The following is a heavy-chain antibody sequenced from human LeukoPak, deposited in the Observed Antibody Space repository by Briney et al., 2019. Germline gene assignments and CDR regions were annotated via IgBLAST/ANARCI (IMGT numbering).Heavy chain of an antibody. Sequence: SETLSLTCTVSGNSISSGDNYWSWIRQPAGKGLEWIGRIYTSGSTNYNPSLKSRVTISVDTSKDQFSLKLSSVTAADTAVYYCARGVMATISYYYYYMDVWGKGTTVTVSS. J-gene: IGHJ6*03. CDR1: GNSISSGDNY. CDR3: ARGVMATISYYYYYMDV. CDR2: IYTSGST. D-gene: IGHD5-24*01. V-gene: IGHV4-61*02.